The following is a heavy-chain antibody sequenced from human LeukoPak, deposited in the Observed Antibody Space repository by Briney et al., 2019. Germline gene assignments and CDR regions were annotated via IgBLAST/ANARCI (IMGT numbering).Heavy chain of an antibody. Sequence: SETLCLTRAVSGGSISSSSYYWGWVRQPPGKGLEWIGSIYYSGSTYYNPSLKSRVTISVDTPKNQFSLKLNSVTAADTAVFYCAANSADYNTLGSSYKVWGQGTLVTVSS. V-gene: IGHV4-39*01. J-gene: IGHJ4*02. CDR1: GGSISSSSYY. D-gene: IGHD3-10*01. CDR2: IYYSGST. CDR3: AANSADYNTLGSSYKV.